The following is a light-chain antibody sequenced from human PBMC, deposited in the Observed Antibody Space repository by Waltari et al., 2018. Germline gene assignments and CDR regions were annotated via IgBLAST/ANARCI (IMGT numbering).Light chain of an antibody. V-gene: IGKV3-15*01. CDR1: QRFSSN. CDR3: QQYNNWPPT. J-gene: IGKJ2*01. Sequence: EIVMTQSPATLSVSPGERATLSCGASQRFSSNLAWYQQKPGQAPRLLIYGAYTRATGIPARFSGSGSGTEFTLTISSLQSEDFAVYYCQQYNNWPPTFGQGTKLEIK. CDR2: GAY.